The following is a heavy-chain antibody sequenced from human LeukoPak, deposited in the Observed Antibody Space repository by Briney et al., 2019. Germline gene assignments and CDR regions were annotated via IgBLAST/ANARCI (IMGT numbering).Heavy chain of an antibody. Sequence: GGSLRLSCAATGFTFSSYAMSWVPQAPGKGLEWVSAISGSGGSTCYADSVKGRFTISRDNSKNTLFLQMNSLRAEDTALYYCAKDGDYDILTGYYDWGQGTLVTVSS. CDR1: GFTFSSYA. J-gene: IGHJ4*02. V-gene: IGHV3-23*01. D-gene: IGHD3-9*01. CDR3: AKDGDYDILTGYYD. CDR2: ISGSGGST.